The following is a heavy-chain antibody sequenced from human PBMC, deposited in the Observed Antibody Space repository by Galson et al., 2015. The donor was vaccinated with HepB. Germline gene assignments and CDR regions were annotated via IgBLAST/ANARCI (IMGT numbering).Heavy chain of an antibody. J-gene: IGHJ4*02. CDR3: AKGEGIVSVGGRGRKGDY. Sequence: SLRLSCAASGFTFSSYGMHWVRQAPGKGLEWVAVISYDGSNKYYADSVKGRFTISRDNSKNTLYLQMNSLRAEDTAVCYCAKGEGIVSVGGRGRKGDYWGQGTLVTVSS. CDR1: GFTFSSYG. CDR2: ISYDGSNK. D-gene: IGHD2-15*01. V-gene: IGHV3-30*18.